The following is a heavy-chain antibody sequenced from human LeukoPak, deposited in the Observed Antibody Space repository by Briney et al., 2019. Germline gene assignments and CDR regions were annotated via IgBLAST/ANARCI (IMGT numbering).Heavy chain of an antibody. CDR1: GGSFSGYY. J-gene: IGHJ6*03. Sequence: SETLSLTCAVYGGSFSGYYWTWIRQTPGKGLVWIGEMNPSGSTNYNPSLKRRVTISVDTSKNQFSLKLSSVTAADTAVYYCARGRQDVTMIVVVMTAVSYYLDVWGKGTTVTVS. D-gene: IGHD3-22*01. CDR3: ARGRQDVTMIVVVMTAVSYYLDV. CDR2: MNPSGST. V-gene: IGHV4-34*01.